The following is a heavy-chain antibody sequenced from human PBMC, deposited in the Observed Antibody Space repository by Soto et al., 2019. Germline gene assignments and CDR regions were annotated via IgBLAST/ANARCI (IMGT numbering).Heavy chain of an antibody. CDR3: ARVSSSKFDY. Sequence: PXXTLSLPFTVSGGSISSYYWRWIPQPPGKGLEWIGYIYYSGSTNYNPSLKSRVTISVDTSKNQFSLKLSSVTAADTAVYYCARVSSSKFDYWGQGTLVTVSS. V-gene: IGHV4-59*01. J-gene: IGHJ4*02. CDR2: IYYSGST. CDR1: GGSISSYY. D-gene: IGHD6-6*01.